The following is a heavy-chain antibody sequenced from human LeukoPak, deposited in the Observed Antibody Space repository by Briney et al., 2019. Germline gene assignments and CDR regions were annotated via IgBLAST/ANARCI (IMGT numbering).Heavy chain of an antibody. J-gene: IGHJ4*02. CDR2: ISSSSSYI. D-gene: IGHD6-13*01. CDR1: GFTFSSYS. Sequence: PGGSLRLSCAASGFTFSSYSVNWVRQAPGKGLEWVSSISSSSSYIYYADSVQGRFTISRDNAKNSLYLQMNNLRAEDTAVYYCARFIAPPYYFDYWGRRTLVTVSS. CDR3: ARFIAPPYYFDY. V-gene: IGHV3-21*06.